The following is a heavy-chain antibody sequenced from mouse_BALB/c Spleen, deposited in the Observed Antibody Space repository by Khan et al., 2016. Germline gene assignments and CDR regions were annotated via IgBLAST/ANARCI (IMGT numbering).Heavy chain of an antibody. Sequence: VELVESGAELVRPGVSVKISCKGSGYTFTDYAMHWVKQSHAKSLEWIGDISTYYGDASYNQKFKGKATMTVDKSSSTAYMELARLTSEDSAILYCARGHGSSPDYFDYWGRGTTLTVAS. CDR1: GYTFTDYA. D-gene: IGHD1-1*01. J-gene: IGHJ2*01. CDR2: ISTYYGDA. CDR3: ARGHGSSPDYFDY. V-gene: IGHV1S137*01.